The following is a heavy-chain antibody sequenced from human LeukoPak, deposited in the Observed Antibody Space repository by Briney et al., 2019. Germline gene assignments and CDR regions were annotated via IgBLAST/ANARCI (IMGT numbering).Heavy chain of an antibody. D-gene: IGHD6-6*01. J-gene: IGHJ3*02. CDR1: GFTFSTYG. Sequence: PGGSLRLSCAASGFTFSTYGMHWVPQAPGKGREWVAVIWYGGSNKYYADSVKARFTISRDNSKNTLYLQMNSLRDEDTAVYYCANPRNSFYSSSSDTDAFDIWGQGTMVTVSS. V-gene: IGHV3-33*08. CDR3: ANPRNSFYSSSSDTDAFDI. CDR2: IWYGGSNK.